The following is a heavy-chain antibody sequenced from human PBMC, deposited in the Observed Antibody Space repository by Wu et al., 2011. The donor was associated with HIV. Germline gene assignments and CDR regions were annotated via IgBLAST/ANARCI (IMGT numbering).Heavy chain of an antibody. CDR2: ISTYNGKT. D-gene: IGHD5-12*01. V-gene: IGHV1-18*01. Sequence: QVQLVQSGAEVKKPGASVKVSCKASGYTXTSYGISWVRQAPGQGLEWIGWISTYNGKTNSAQKLQGRVTMTTDTSTSTVYMEVRSLRSDDTAVYYCARDPPGYPYYFDYWGQGTLVTVSS. CDR1: GYTXTSYG. CDR3: ARDPPGYPYYFDY. J-gene: IGHJ4*02.